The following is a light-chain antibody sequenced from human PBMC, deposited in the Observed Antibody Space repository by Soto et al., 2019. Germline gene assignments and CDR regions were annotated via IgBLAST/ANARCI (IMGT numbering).Light chain of an antibody. CDR3: QQSYSTPHT. CDR2: AAS. J-gene: IGKJ1*01. V-gene: IGKV1-39*01. Sequence: DIQLTQSPSFLSASVGDRVTITCRASQDISNYLAWYQQEPGKAPKLLIYAASSLQSGVPSRFSGSGSGTDFTLTISSLQPEDFATYYCQQSYSTPHTFGQGTKV. CDR1: QDISNY.